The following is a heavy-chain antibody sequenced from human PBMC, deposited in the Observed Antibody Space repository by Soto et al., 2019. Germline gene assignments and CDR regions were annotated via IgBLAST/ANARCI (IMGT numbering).Heavy chain of an antibody. V-gene: IGHV3-49*04. CDR1: GFTFGDYA. CDR3: TRDQPITP. CDR2: IRSKGSGGTS. Sequence: GGSLRLSWTASGFTFGDYAMSWVRQAPGKGLEWVGFIRSKGSGGTSEYAASVKGRFSFSRDDSKSIAYLQMNSLKIEDTAVYYCTRDQPITPWGQGTMVTVSS. J-gene: IGHJ3*01. D-gene: IGHD3-10*01.